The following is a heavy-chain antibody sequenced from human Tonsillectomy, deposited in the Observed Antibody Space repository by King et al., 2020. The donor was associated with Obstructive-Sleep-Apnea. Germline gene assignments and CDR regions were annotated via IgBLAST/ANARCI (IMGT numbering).Heavy chain of an antibody. CDR1: GYTFTSYG. D-gene: IGHD3-22*01. Sequence: VQLVESGAEVKKPGASVKVPCKASGYTFTSYGISWVRQAPGQGLEWMGWISAYNGNTNYAQKLQGRVTMTTDTSTSTAYMELRSLRSDDTAVYYCAREGAPYYYDSSGYLRDYYFDYWGQGTLVTVSS. CDR3: AREGAPYYYDSSGYLRDYYFDY. V-gene: IGHV1-18*01. CDR2: ISAYNGNT. J-gene: IGHJ4*02.